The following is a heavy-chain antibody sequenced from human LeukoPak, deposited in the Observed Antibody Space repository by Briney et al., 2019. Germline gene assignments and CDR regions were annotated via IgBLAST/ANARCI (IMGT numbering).Heavy chain of an antibody. Sequence: GGSLRLSCAASGFTFSSYAMSWVRQAPGKGLEWVAAISNSGGDTFYSDSGKGRFAIARDNSKNTLYLQMNSLRVDDTAVYYCAQQLGYCSGGTCYFTYWGQGTLVTVSS. CDR2: ISNSGGDT. J-gene: IGHJ1*01. CDR3: AQQLGYCSGGTCYFTY. CDR1: GFTFSSYA. D-gene: IGHD2-15*01. V-gene: IGHV3-23*01.